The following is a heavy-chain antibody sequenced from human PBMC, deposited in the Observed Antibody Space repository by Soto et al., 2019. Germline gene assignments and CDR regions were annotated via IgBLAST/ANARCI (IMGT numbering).Heavy chain of an antibody. V-gene: IGHV1-69*02. CDR1: GGTFSSYT. J-gene: IGHJ6*02. Sequence: QVQLVQSGAEAKKPGSSVKVSCKTSGGTFSSYTISWVRQAPGQGLEWMGRIIPILGIANYAQKFQGRVTITADKSTSTAYMELSSLRSEDTAVYYCARQGIPYYYYGMDVWGQGTTVTVSS. CDR3: ARQGIPYYYYGMDV. CDR2: IIPILGIA. D-gene: IGHD1-20*01.